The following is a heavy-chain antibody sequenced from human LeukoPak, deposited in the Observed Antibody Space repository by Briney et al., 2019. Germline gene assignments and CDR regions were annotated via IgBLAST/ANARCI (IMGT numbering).Heavy chain of an antibody. CDR2: INTNTGNP. Sequence: ASVKVSCKASGYTFTSYAMNWVRQAPGQGLEWMGWINTNTGNPTYAQGFAGRFVFSLDTSVSTAYLQISSLKAEDTAVYYCASFDYLPGNSFDYWGQGTLVTVSS. J-gene: IGHJ4*02. V-gene: IGHV7-4-1*02. D-gene: IGHD3-9*01. CDR3: ASFDYLPGNSFDY. CDR1: GYTFTSYA.